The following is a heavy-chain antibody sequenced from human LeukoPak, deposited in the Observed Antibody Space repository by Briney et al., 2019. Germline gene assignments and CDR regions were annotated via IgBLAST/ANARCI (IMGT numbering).Heavy chain of an antibody. CDR1: GGSFSGYY. CDR3: ARSGDLTIFGVALDV. D-gene: IGHD3-3*01. Sequence: PSETLSLTCAVYGGSFSGYYWSWIRQPPGKGLEWIGEINHSGSTNYNPSLKSRVTISVDTSKNQFSLKLSSVTAADTAVYYCARSGDLTIFGVALDVWGQGTTVTVSS. V-gene: IGHV4-34*01. CDR2: INHSGST. J-gene: IGHJ6*02.